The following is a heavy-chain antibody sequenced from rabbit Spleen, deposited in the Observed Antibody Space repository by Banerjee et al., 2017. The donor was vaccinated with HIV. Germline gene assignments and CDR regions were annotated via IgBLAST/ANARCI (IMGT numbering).Heavy chain of an antibody. J-gene: IGHJ4*01. CDR3: ARDGAGGSYFAL. D-gene: IGHD8-1*01. Sequence: QEQLVESGGGLVQPGGSLKLSCKASAFDFSSGGVSWVRQAPGKGLEWIGYIDPVFGISYYANWVNGRFSISRENAQNTVFLQMTSLTAADTATYFCARDGAGGSYFALWGPGTLVTVS. CDR2: IDPVFGIS. V-gene: IGHV1S47*01. CDR1: AFDFSSGG.